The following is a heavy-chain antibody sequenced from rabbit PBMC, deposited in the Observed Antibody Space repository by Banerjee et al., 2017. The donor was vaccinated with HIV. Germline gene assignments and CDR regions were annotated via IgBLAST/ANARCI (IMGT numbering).Heavy chain of an antibody. V-gene: IGHV1S40*01. CDR2: IYTGNGNT. CDR1: GFSFSSSYY. J-gene: IGHJ3*01. Sequence: QSLEESGGDLVQPEGSLTLTCTASGFSFSSSYYMCWVRQAPGKGLEWIGCIYTGNGNTYYATWAKGRFTISKTSSTTVTLQMTSLTGADTATYFCARTFYGDYAGYGYYARLDLWGPGTLVTVS. D-gene: IGHD8-1*01. CDR3: ARTFYGDYAGYGYYARLDL.